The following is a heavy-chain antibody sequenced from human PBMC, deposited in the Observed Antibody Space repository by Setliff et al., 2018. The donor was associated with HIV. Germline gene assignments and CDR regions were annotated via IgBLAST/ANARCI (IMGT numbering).Heavy chain of an antibody. J-gene: IGHJ6*03. CDR1: GFTFSSYP. CDR2: VSHDGSYK. D-gene: IGHD6-6*01. CDR3: ARDLKFGSSGHYYYYMDI. V-gene: IGHV3-30*04. Sequence: GGSLRLSCAGSGFTFSSYPMHWVRQAPGKGLEWVALVSHDGSYKYYADSVQSRFTISRDNSKNTLSLQMNSLRAGDTAVYYCARDLKFGSSGHYYYYMDIWGKGTTVTVSS.